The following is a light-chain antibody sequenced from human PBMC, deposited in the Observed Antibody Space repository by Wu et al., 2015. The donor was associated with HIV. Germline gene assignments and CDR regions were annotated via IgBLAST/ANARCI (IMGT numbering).Light chain of an antibody. V-gene: IGKV1-8*01. CDR2: AAS. CDR1: QGISSY. Sequence: AIRITQSPSSLSASTGDRVTITCRASQGISSYLAWYQQKPGKAPKLLIYAASTLQSGVPSRFSGSGSGTDFTLTISCLQSEDFATYYCQQYYSYPPLTFGGGPRWRSN. J-gene: IGKJ4*01. CDR3: QQYYSYPPLT.